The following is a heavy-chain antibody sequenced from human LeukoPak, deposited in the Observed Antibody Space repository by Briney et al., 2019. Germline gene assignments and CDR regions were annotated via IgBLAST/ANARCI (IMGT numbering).Heavy chain of an antibody. CDR3: ARQNGNDFSSGRYFDY. Sequence: PSEILSLTCTVSGGSISSSSYYWGWIRQPPGKGLEWIGSIYYSGSTYYNPSLKSRVTISVDTSKNQFSLKLSSVTAADTAVYYCARQNGNDFSSGRYFDYWGQGTLVTVSS. CDR1: GGSISSSSYY. V-gene: IGHV4-39*01. CDR2: IYYSGST. D-gene: IGHD3-3*01. J-gene: IGHJ4*02.